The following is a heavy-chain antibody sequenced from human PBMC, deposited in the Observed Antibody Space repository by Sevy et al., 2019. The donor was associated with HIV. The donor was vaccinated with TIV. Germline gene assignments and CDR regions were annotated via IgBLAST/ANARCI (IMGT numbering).Heavy chain of an antibody. V-gene: IGHV1-8*01. CDR3: ARGEEVRGIADY. CDR1: GYTFTSYD. D-gene: IGHD3-10*01. Sequence: ASVKVSCKASGYTFTSYDINWVRQATGQGLEWMGWMNPNSGNTGYAQKFQGRVTMTRNTSISTAYMELGSLRSEDTAVYYCARGEEVRGIADYWGQGTLVTVSS. CDR2: MNPNSGNT. J-gene: IGHJ4*02.